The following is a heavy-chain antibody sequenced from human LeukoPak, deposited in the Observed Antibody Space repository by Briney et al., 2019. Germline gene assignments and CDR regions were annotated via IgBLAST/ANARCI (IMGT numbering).Heavy chain of an antibody. V-gene: IGHV3-7*01. Sequence: GGSLRLSCAASGFTFSSYWMGWVRQAPGKGLEWVANVMQDGSEKYYVDSVKGRFTISRDNAKNSLYLQMNSLRVEDTAVYYCAREGSLYFGWFLSHFDYGGQGTLVTVS. CDR2: VMQDGSEK. J-gene: IGHJ4*02. CDR3: AREGSLYFGWFLSHFDY. D-gene: IGHD3-9*01. CDR1: GFTFSSYW.